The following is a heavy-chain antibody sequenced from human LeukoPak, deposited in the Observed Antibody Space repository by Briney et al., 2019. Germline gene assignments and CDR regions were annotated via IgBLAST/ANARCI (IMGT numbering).Heavy chain of an antibody. CDR1: GFTFSNHW. CDR3: ARSPLTQLEPDFFDS. CDR2: IKPDGSDK. V-gene: IGHV3-7*01. D-gene: IGHD1-1*01. J-gene: IGHJ4*02. Sequence: GSLRLSCAASGFTFSNHWLTWVRQTPDKGLGWVANIKPDGSDKNYVDSVKGRFTISRDNAKDSLYLQLSSLTADDTAVYYCARSPLTQLEPDFFDSWGQGTLVIVSS.